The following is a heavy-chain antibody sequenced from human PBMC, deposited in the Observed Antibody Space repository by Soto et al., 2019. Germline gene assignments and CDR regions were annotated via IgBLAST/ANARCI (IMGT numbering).Heavy chain of an antibody. V-gene: IGHV3-21*02. CDR3: AAGTDTAMEQGADY. CDR1: GFTFSDHS. Sequence: EVQLVESGGGLVKPGGSLRLSCAASGFTFSDHSMNWVRQAPGKGLEWVSYISTTGRYIYYADSMAGRFTISRDNAKKSLYLQINSLRGEDTAVYYCAAGTDTAMEQGADYWGQGTLVTVSS. CDR2: ISTTGRYI. J-gene: IGHJ4*02. D-gene: IGHD5-18*01.